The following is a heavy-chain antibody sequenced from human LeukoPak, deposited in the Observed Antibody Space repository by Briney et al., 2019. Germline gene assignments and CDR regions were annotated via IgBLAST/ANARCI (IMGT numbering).Heavy chain of an antibody. CDR2: FDPEDGET. V-gene: IGHV1-24*01. J-gene: IGHJ4*02. D-gene: IGHD1-26*01. CDR3: ATDPGARSPVGAMGSWY. Sequence: ASVKVSCKVSGYTLTELSMHWVRQAPGKGLEWMGGFDPEDGETIYAQKFQGRVTMTEDTSTDTAYMELSSLRSEDTAVYYCATDPGARSPVGAMGSWYWGQGTLVTVSS. CDR1: GYTLTELS.